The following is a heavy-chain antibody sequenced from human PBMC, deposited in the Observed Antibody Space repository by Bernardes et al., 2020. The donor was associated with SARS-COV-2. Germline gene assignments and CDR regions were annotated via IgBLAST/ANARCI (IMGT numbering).Heavy chain of an antibody. J-gene: IGHJ4*02. V-gene: IGHV1-2*02. Sequence: ASVKVSCKASAYTFTGYYIHWVRQAPGQGLEWMGWINPNSGGTNYAQKFQGRVTMTRDTSISTAYMELSGLRSDDTAVYHCAREASAGQSSGYKYYFDYWGQGTLVTVSS. CDR3: AREASAGQSSGYKYYFDY. CDR1: AYTFTGYY. D-gene: IGHD3-22*01. CDR2: INPNSGGT.